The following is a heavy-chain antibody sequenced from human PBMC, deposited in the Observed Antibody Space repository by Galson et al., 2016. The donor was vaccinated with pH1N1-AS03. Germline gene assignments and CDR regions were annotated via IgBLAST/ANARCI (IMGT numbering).Heavy chain of an antibody. D-gene: IGHD2-2*02. V-gene: IGHV4-4*07. Sequence: SISIDYWSWIRQSAGKGLEWIGRTHTSGSSNYNPSLKGRVTMSIDRSKNEVSLKVTSVTAADTAVYYCSREALYSSVDCFDLWGQGTQVTVSS. J-gene: IGHJ4*02. CDR3: SREALYSSVDCFDL. CDR1: SISIDY. CDR2: THTSGSS.